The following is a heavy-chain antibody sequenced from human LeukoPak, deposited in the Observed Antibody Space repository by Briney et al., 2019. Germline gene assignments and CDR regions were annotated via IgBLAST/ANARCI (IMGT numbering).Heavy chain of an antibody. Sequence: ASVKVSCKASGYTFTSYDINWVRQATGQGLEWMGWMNPNSGNTGYAQKFQGRVTMTRNTSISTAYMELSSLRSEDTAVYYCARGRGIRYSTTLNYFDYWGQGTLVTVSS. D-gene: IGHD3-9*01. CDR3: ARGRGIRYSTTLNYFDY. J-gene: IGHJ4*02. CDR2: MNPNSGNT. V-gene: IGHV1-8*01. CDR1: GYTFTSYD.